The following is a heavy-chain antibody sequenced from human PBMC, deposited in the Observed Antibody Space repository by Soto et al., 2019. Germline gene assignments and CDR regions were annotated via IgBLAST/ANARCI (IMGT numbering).Heavy chain of an antibody. CDR1: EGTFNSYA. CDR3: VRSSCDIAAPINKHFDS. D-gene: IGHD5-12*01. CDR2: VIPIFQST. J-gene: IGHJ4*02. V-gene: IGHV1-69*06. Sequence: HVHLVQSAAEVKKPGSSVRVSCKPSEGTFNSYAISWVRQAPGQGREWMGAVIPIFQSTSYSQTFQHRVTITADKSTSTAYIEMSSLTSEDTAFYYCVRSSCDIAAPINKHFDSWGQGTLVTVSS.